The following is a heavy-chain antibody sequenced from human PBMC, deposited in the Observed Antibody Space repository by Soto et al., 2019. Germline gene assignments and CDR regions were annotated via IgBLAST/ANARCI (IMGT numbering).Heavy chain of an antibody. CDR1: RYTFTGYY. J-gene: IGHJ3*02. D-gene: IGHD6-13*01. V-gene: IGHV1-2*04. Sequence: ASVKVSCKASRYTFTGYYMHWVRQAPGQGLEWMGWINPNSGGTNYAQKFQGWVTMTRDTSISTAYMELSRLRSDDTAVYYCARALIAAAGTSGAFDTWGQGTMVTVSS. CDR2: INPNSGGT. CDR3: ARALIAAAGTSGAFDT.